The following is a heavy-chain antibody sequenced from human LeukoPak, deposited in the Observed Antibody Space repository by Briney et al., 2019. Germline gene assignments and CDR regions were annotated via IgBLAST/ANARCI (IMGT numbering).Heavy chain of an antibody. CDR2: IWYDGSNK. CDR1: GFTFSSYG. D-gene: IGHD6-19*01. Sequence: AGGSLRLSCTASGFTFSSYGMHWVRQAPGKGLEWVAFIWYDGSNKFYADSVKGRLTISRDNSKTTLYLQMNSLRDEDTAVYYCAKGFMQWRDAISEYFQDWGQGTQVTVSS. J-gene: IGHJ1*01. CDR3: AKGFMQWRDAISEYFQD. V-gene: IGHV3-30*02.